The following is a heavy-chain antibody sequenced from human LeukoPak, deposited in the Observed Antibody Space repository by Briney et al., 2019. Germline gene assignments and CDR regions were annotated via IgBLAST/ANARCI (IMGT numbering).Heavy chain of an antibody. CDR1: GFTFSDYA. D-gene: IGHD1-26*01. V-gene: IGHV3-23*01. CDR3: AKGRGVGYSRSGADY. Sequence: GGSLRLSCAASGFTFSDYAMSWVRQAPGKGLEWVSAISGSGGSTYYADSVKGRFTISRDNSKNTLFLQMNSLRAEDTAVYYCAKGRGVGYSRSGADYWGQGTLVTVSS. J-gene: IGHJ4*02. CDR2: ISGSGGST.